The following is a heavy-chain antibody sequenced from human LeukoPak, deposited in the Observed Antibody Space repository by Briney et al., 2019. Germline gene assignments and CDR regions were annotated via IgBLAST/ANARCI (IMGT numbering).Heavy chain of an antibody. J-gene: IGHJ4*02. Sequence: GGSLRLSCAASGFTFSKYWMHWVRQAPGKGLEWVSAISNNGGYTYYADSVQGRFTISRDNSKSTLCLQMNSLRAEDTAVYYCAKQLGYCSDGSCYLPYWGQGTLVTVSS. CDR3: AKQLGYCSDGSCYLPY. CDR2: ISNNGGYT. CDR1: GFTFSKYW. V-gene: IGHV3-23*01. D-gene: IGHD2-15*01.